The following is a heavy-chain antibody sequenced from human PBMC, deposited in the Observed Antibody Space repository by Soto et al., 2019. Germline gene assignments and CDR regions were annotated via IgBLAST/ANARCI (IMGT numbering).Heavy chain of an antibody. D-gene: IGHD6-19*01. CDR2: VTHSGTA. CDR1: GGCIDSGAFS. J-gene: IGHJ4*02. CDR3: ARIHWAQSSLDY. Sequence: SETLSLTCAVSGGCIDSGAFSLSWIRQPPGKGLEWIGYVTHSGTAYSIPSLNGRLTLSVDSSQTQFSLKLTSVTAADSAFYYCARIHWAQSSLDYWGRGILVTVSS. V-gene: IGHV4-30-2*01.